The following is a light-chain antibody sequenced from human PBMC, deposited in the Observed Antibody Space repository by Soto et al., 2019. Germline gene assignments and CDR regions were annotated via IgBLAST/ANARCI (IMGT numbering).Light chain of an antibody. V-gene: IGLV2-14*01. Sequence: QSALTQPASVSGSPGQSITISCTGTSSDVGGYNYVSWYQQQSGKAPKLMIHEVSNRPSGVSNRFSGSKSGNTASLTISGLQAEEEADYYCSSYTSSRAYVFGLGTKVTVL. CDR1: SSDVGGYNY. J-gene: IGLJ1*01. CDR3: SSYTSSRAYV. CDR2: EVS.